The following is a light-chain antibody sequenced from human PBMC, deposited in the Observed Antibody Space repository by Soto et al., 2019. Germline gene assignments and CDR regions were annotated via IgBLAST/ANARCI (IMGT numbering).Light chain of an antibody. CDR3: QQFGSSPPRT. CDR1: QSVSGY. J-gene: IGKJ1*01. Sequence: EIVLTQSPATLSLSPGERATLTCRAIQSVSGYLAWYQQKPGQPPRLLLYGASSRATGVPDRCSGGGSWANLALTISILDTEDYAVYYCQQFGSSPPRTFGQGTNVYIK. V-gene: IGKV3-20*01. CDR2: GAS.